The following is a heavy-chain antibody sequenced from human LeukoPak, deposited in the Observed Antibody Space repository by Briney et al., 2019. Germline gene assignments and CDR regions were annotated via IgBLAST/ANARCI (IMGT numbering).Heavy chain of an antibody. Sequence: PGGSLRLSCAASGFTFSRYWMSWVRQAPGKGLEWVANIREDGSDKYYVNSAKGRFTISRDNAKNSLYLQMNSLRAEDTAVYYCARGQDWNHDYWGQGTLVTVSS. J-gene: IGHJ4*02. D-gene: IGHD1-1*01. CDR3: ARGQDWNHDY. V-gene: IGHV3-7*01. CDR1: GFTFSRYW. CDR2: IREDGSDK.